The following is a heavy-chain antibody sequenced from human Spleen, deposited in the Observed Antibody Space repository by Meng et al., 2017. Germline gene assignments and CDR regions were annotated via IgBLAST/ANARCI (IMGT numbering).Heavy chain of an antibody. V-gene: IGHV3-74*01. Sequence: GESLKISCAASGFTFSGHLMHWLRQAPGKGLVWVSRINTDGSNTTYADSVKGRFTISRDNAQNTLYLQMNSLRAEDTAVYYCTNDRLNHWGQGTLVTVSS. CDR2: INTDGSNT. CDR3: TNDRLNH. D-gene: IGHD1-1*01. CDR1: GFTFSGHL. J-gene: IGHJ4*02.